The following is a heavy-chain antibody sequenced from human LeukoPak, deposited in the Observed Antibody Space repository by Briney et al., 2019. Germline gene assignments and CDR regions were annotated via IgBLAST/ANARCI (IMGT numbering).Heavy chain of an antibody. CDR3: VRGNPFGGY. V-gene: IGHV3-7*03. CDR1: GFAVNTNY. J-gene: IGHJ4*02. Sequence: GGSLRLSCAASGFAVNTNYMSWVRQAPGKGLEWVANIKQDESEISYVDSVKGRFTISRDNAKNSLYLQMNSLRAEDTAVYYCVRGNPFGGYWGQGTLVTVSS. CDR2: IKQDESEI. D-gene: IGHD2-15*01.